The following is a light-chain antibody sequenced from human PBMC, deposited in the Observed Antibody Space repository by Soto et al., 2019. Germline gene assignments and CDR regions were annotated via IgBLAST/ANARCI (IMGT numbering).Light chain of an antibody. V-gene: IGLV1-40*01. J-gene: IGLJ3*02. CDR1: SSNIGAGYD. Sequence: QSVLTQPPSVSGAPGQRVTISFTGSSSNIGAGYDVHWYQQLPGTAPKLLLYGNSNRPSGVPDRFSGSKSGTSASLAITGLQAEDEADYYCQSYDSSLSGWVFGGGTKVTVL. CDR2: GNS. CDR3: QSYDSSLSGWV.